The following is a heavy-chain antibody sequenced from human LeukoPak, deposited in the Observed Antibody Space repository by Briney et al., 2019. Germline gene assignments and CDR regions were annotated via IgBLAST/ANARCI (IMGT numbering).Heavy chain of an antibody. D-gene: IGHD6-13*01. J-gene: IGHJ4*02. CDR3: AKPRHSSSWFYNFDY. CDR1: GFTFSSYA. Sequence: GGSLRLSCAASGFTFSSYAMPWVRQAPEKGLEWVSTISNSGGSTYYVDSVKGRFTISRDNSKNTLYLQMNSLRAEDTAVYYCAKPRHSSSWFYNFDYWGQGTLVTVSS. V-gene: IGHV3-23*01. CDR2: ISNSGGST.